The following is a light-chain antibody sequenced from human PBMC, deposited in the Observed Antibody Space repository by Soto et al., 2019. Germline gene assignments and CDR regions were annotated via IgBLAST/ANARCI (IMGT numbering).Light chain of an antibody. J-gene: IGKJ2*01. CDR3: QQYYSPPYT. V-gene: IGKV4-1*01. CDR1: QSVLYSSNNKNF. CDR2: WAS. Sequence: DIVMTQSPDSLAVSLGERATINCKSSQSVLYSSNNKNFLAWYQQKPGQPPKLLIYWASTRESGVPDRFSGSGSVTDFTLTISSLQAEDVAVYSCQQYYSPPYTFGQGTKLEIK.